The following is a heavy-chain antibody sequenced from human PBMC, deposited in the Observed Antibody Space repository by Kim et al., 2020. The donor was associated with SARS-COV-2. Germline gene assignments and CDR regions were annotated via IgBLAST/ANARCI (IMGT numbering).Heavy chain of an antibody. Sequence: SRVTISVDTSKNQFSLKLSSVTAADTAVYYCARGGITYYYGSGSYYGFDYWGQGTLVTVSS. D-gene: IGHD3-10*01. V-gene: IGHV4-34*01. CDR3: ARGGITYYYGSGSYYGFDY. J-gene: IGHJ4*02.